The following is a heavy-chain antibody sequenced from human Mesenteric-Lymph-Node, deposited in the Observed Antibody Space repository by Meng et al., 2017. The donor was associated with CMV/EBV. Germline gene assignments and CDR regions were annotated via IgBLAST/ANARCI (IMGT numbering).Heavy chain of an antibody. CDR2: ISASGRST. J-gene: IGHJ4*02. Sequence: FTFSTYAMTWVRQAPGKGLEWVSAISASGRSTYYADSVKGRFTISRDNSKNTLYLQANSLRAEDTAVYYCAKDRGDYGGNPGNYYFDYWGQGTLVTVSS. D-gene: IGHD4-23*01. CDR3: AKDRGDYGGNPGNYYFDY. CDR1: FTFSTYA. V-gene: IGHV3-23*01.